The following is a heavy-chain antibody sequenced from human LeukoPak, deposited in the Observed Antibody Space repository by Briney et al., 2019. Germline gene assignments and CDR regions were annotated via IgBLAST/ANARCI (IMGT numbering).Heavy chain of an antibody. V-gene: IGHV3-23*01. CDR1: GFIFSDYY. D-gene: IGHD2-15*01. J-gene: IGHJ4*02. CDR2: ISNNGGYT. CDR3: AKQLGYCSDGSCYFPY. Sequence: GGSLRLSCAASGFIFSDYYMSWIRQAPGKGLEWVSAISNNGGYTYYADSVQGRFTISRDNSKSTLCLQMNSLRAEDTAVYYCAKQLGYCSDGSCYFPYWGQGTLVTVSS.